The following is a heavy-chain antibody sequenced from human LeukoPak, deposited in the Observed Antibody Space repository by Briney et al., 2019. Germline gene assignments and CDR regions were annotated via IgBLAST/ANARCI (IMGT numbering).Heavy chain of an antibody. Sequence: ASVKVSCKASGYTFTNYDINWVRQAPGQGLEWMGWLSPNSSDTGYAQKFQGRVTITTNTSISTAYMELSSLRSEDTAVYYCAREGCSSTSCYNIDYWGQGTLVTVSS. D-gene: IGHD2-2*01. CDR3: AREGCSSTSCYNIDY. CDR2: LSPNSSDT. J-gene: IGHJ4*02. CDR1: GYTFTNYD. V-gene: IGHV1-8*03.